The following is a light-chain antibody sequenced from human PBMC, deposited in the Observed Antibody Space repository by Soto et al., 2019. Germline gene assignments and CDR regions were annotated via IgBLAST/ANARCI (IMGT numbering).Light chain of an antibody. CDR3: MQGTHWPPT. CDR1: QSLVYSDGIAY. J-gene: IGKJ1*01. CDR2: KAS. V-gene: IGKV2-30*01. Sequence: DVVMTQSPLSLPVTLGQPASISCRSSQSLVYSDGIAYLSWFQQRPGQSPRRLIYKASNRDSGVPDRFRGRGSGTDFTLQIDRVEAEDFGIYYCMQGTHWPPTFGRGTRVEIK.